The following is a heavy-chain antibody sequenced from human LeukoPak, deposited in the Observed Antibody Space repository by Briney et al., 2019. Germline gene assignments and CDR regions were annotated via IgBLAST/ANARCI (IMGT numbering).Heavy chain of an antibody. V-gene: IGHV3-23*01. CDR3: AKVLPPWYSSRDDNYYMDV. J-gene: IGHJ6*03. Sequence: PGGSLRLSCAASGFTFSRYWMSWVRQAPGKGLEWVSVISGSGGSTSYAESVKGRFTISRDNSKSTLFLQMNSLRAEDTAIYYCAKVLPPWYSSRDDNYYMDVWGKGTTVTVSS. CDR2: ISGSGGST. D-gene: IGHD6-13*01. CDR1: GFTFSRYW.